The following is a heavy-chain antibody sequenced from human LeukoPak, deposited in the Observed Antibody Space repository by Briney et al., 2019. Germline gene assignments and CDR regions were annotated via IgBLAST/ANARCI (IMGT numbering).Heavy chain of an antibody. CDR2: IRYDGSNK. D-gene: IGHD1-26*01. Sequence: PGGSLRLSCAASGFTFSSYGMQWVRQAPGKGLEWVACIRYDGSNKYYADSVKGRFTISRDNSKNTLYLQMHGLRAEDTAVYYCAKDGKATGDAEIDYWGQGTLVTVSS. J-gene: IGHJ4*02. CDR3: AKDGKATGDAEIDY. V-gene: IGHV3-30*02. CDR1: GFTFSSYG.